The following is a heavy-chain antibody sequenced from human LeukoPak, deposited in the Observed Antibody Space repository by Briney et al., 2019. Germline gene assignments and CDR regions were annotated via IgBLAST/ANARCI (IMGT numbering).Heavy chain of an antibody. V-gene: IGHV3-33*05. D-gene: IGHD5-24*01. CDR1: GFTFGEYG. CDR2: ISYDGSNK. J-gene: IGHJ4*02. CDR3: AREARDGYNSYFDY. Sequence: GGSLRLSCGASGFTFGEYGISWFRQAPGKGLEWVAVISYDGSNKYYADPVKGRFTISRDNSKNTLYLQMNSLRAEDTAVYYCAREARDGYNSYFDYWGQGTLVTVSS.